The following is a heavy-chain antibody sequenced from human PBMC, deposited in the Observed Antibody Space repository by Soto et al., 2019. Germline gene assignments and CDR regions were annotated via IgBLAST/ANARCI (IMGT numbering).Heavy chain of an antibody. CDR2: IGGSGGST. J-gene: IGHJ4*02. Sequence: PGGSLRLSCAASGFAFRNFAMGWVRQSPGKGLEWVSGIGGSGGSTFYADSVKGRFTISRDNSKDTLFLQMNSLRVEDTAVYYCGRYCGQLWSQYLFQRWGQGTPVTVSS. CDR3: GRYCGQLWSQYLFQR. V-gene: IGHV3-23*01. CDR1: GFAFRNFA. D-gene: IGHD5-18*01.